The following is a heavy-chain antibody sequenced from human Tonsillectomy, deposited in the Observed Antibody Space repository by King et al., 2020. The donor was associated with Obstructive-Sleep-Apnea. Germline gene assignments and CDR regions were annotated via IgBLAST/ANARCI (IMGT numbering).Heavy chain of an antibody. CDR3: ARHFGSGTYPFDY. CDR1: GGSITNYY. J-gene: IGHJ4*02. CDR2: IHYTGST. Sequence: VQLQESGPGLVKPSETLSLTCIVSGGSITNYYWSWIRQPPGKGLEWIGFIHYTGSTRYNPSLKSRVTISVDTSKNQFSLKLSSVTAADTADYYCARHFGSGTYPFDYWGQGTLVTVSS. V-gene: IGHV4-59*08. D-gene: IGHD3-10*01.